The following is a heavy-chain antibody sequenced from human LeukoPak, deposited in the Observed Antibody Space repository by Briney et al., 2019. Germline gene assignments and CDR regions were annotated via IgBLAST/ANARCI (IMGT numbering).Heavy chain of an antibody. D-gene: IGHD3-10*01. CDR3: ARDSYGSGKIHNWFEP. V-gene: IGHV3-11*06. Sequence: GGSLRLSCAASGFTFSDYYMSWIRQAPGKGLEWVSYISTSSSYTNNADSVRGRFTISRDNSKNTLYLQMNSLRAEDTAVYYCARDSYGSGKIHNWFEPWGQGTLVTVSS. CDR2: ISTSSSYT. CDR1: GFTFSDYY. J-gene: IGHJ5*02.